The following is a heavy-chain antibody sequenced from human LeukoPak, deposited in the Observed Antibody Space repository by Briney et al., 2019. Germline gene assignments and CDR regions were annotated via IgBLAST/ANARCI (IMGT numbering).Heavy chain of an antibody. CDR1: GFTFSSYW. D-gene: IGHD3-16*02. J-gene: IGHJ4*02. CDR2: IKQDGSEK. V-gene: IGHV3-7*01. CDR3: ARDVIGLIDY. Sequence: GGSLRLSCVASGFTFSSYWMSWVRQAPGKGLEWVANIKQDGSEKYYVDSVKGRFTISRDNAKNSLYLQMNSLRAEDTAVYYCARDVIGLIDYWGQGTLVTVSS.